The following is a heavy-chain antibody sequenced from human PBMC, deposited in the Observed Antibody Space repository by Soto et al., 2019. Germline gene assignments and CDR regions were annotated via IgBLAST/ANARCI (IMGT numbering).Heavy chain of an antibody. CDR3: ARQGITGTTGPHDAFDI. D-gene: IGHD1-7*01. CDR2: INAGNGNT. J-gene: IGHJ3*02. V-gene: IGHV1-3*01. Sequence: ASGKGSNKGAGYAFTGDAMHWVRQAPGQRLEWMGWINAGNGNTKYSQKFQGRVTITRDTSASTAYMELSSLRSEDTAVYYCARQGITGTTGPHDAFDIWGQGTIVSV. CDR1: GYAFTGDA.